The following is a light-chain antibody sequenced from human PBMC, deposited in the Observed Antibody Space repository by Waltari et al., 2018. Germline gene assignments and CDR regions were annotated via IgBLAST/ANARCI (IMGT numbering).Light chain of an antibody. CDR1: QCVSSY. CDR2: GAS. Sequence: VIFTQSPATLSLSPGERATHSCRASQCVSSYLAWYQQRPGQAPRLLIYGASSRATGIPDRFSGSGSGTEFTLTISSLEPEDFAVYYCQKYNSSPYSFGQGTIVDIK. J-gene: IGKJ2*03. V-gene: IGKV3-20*01. CDR3: QKYNSSPYS.